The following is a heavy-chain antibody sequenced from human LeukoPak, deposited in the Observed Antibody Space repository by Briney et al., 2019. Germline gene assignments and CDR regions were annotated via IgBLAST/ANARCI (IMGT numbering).Heavy chain of an antibody. J-gene: IGHJ4*02. CDR3: AKGGCSGGSCYSDY. Sequence: GGSLRLSCVASGFTFSNSWMYWVRQAPGKGLEWVAVIWYDGSNKYYADSVKGRFTISRDNSKNTLYLQMNSLRAEDTAVYYCAKGGCSGGSCYSDYWGQGTLVTVSS. CDR2: IWYDGSNK. D-gene: IGHD2-15*01. V-gene: IGHV3-33*06. CDR1: GFTFSNSW.